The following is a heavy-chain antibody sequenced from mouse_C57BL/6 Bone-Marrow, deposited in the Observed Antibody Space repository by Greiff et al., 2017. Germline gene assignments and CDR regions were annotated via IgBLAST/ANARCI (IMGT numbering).Heavy chain of an antibody. CDR1: GYTFTDYY. CDR2: INPNNGGT. CDR3: ARWSHYYGSSLDY. D-gene: IGHD1-1*01. V-gene: IGHV1-26*01. Sequence: EVKVVESGPELVKPGASVKISCKASGYTFTDYYMNWVKQSHGKSLEWIGDINPNNGGTSYNQKFTGKATLTVDKSSSTAYMELRSLTSEDSAVYYCARWSHYYGSSLDYWGQGTTLTVAS. J-gene: IGHJ2*01.